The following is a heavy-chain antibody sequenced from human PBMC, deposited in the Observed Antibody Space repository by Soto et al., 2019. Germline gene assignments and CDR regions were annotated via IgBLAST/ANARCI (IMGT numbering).Heavy chain of an antibody. CDR1: GGTFSSYA. CDR2: IIPIFGTA. CDR3: ARESIGILRDYYYGMDV. V-gene: IGHV1-69*01. D-gene: IGHD2-15*01. Sequence: QVQMVQSGAEVKKPGSSVKVSCKASGGTFSSYAISWVRQAPGQGLEWMGGIIPIFGTANYAQKFQGRVTITADESTSTAYMELSSLRSEDTAVYYCARESIGILRDYYYGMDVWGQGTTVTVSS. J-gene: IGHJ6*02.